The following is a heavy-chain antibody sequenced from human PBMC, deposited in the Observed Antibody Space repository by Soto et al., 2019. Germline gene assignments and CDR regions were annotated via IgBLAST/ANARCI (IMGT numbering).Heavy chain of an antibody. D-gene: IGHD3-9*01. CDR3: ARMKYYDILTGYQTPFDY. CDR2: ITSSGRST. Sequence: GRSLRLSCAASAFTFSDYAMSWVRQAPGKGLEWVATITSSGRSTYYADSVKGRFTISRDNSKNTLYLQMNSLRAEDTAVYYCARMKYYDILTGYQTPFDYWGQGTLVTVSS. V-gene: IGHV3-23*01. CDR1: AFTFSDYA. J-gene: IGHJ4*02.